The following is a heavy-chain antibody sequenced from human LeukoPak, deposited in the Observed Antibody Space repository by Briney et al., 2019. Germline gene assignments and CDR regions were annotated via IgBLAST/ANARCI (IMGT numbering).Heavy chain of an antibody. CDR3: ASLVARGLTRDYDF. D-gene: IGHD3-3*01. Sequence: SETLSLTCTVSGGSISSGDYYWSWIRQPPGKGLEWIGYIYYSGSTYYNPSLKSRVTISVDTSKNQFSLKLSSVTAADTAVYYCASLVARGLTRDYDFWGQGTLVTVSS. CDR2: IYYSGST. J-gene: IGHJ4*02. V-gene: IGHV4-30-4*01. CDR1: GGSISSGDYY.